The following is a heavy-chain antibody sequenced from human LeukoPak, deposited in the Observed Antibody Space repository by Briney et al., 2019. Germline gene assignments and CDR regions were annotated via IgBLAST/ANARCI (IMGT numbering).Heavy chain of an antibody. Sequence: GGSLRLSCAASEFTFSSYSMNWVRQAPGEGLEWVSSISSSSSYIYYADSVKGRFTISRDNAKNSLYLQMNSLSAEDTAVYYCARGGGYYDSSGYIIDYWGQGTLVTVSS. V-gene: IGHV3-21*01. CDR2: ISSSSSYI. J-gene: IGHJ4*02. CDR3: ARGGGYYDSSGYIIDY. CDR1: EFTFSSYS. D-gene: IGHD3-22*01.